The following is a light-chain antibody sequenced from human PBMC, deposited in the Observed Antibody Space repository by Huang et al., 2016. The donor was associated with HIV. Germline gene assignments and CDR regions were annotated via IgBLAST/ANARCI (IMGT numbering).Light chain of an antibody. V-gene: IGKV1-5*03. CDR3: QHYSSYLFT. CDR1: QSISVW. Sequence: DIQMTQSPSTLSASVGDRVTITCRASQSISVWLAWYQQKPGRAPKLLIYKASTLESGVPSRFSGSGSGTEFTLTISSLQPDDFATYYCQHYSSYLFTFGPGTKVDIK. J-gene: IGKJ3*01. CDR2: KAS.